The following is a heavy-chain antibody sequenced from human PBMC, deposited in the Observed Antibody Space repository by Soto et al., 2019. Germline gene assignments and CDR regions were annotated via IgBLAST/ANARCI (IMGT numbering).Heavy chain of an antibody. CDR3: ANDQDIVVVPSPIYGMDV. CDR2: ISGSGGST. CDR1: GFTFSSYA. J-gene: IGHJ6*02. D-gene: IGHD2-2*01. V-gene: IGHV3-23*01. Sequence: GGSLRLSCAASGFTFSSYAMSWVRQAPGKGLEWVSAISGSGGSTYYADSVKGRFTISRDNSKNTLYLQMNSLRAEDTAVYYCANDQDIVVVPSPIYGMDVWGQGTTVTVSS.